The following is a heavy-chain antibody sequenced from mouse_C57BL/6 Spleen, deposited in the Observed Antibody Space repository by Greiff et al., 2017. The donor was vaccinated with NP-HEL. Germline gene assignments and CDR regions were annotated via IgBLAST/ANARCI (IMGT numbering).Heavy chain of an antibody. CDR2: IYPRSGNT. V-gene: IGHV1-81*01. D-gene: IGHD2-4*01. J-gene: IGHJ4*01. Sequence: VKLMESGAELARPGASVKLSCKASGYTFTSYGISWVKQRTGQGLEWIGEIYPRSGNTYYNEKFKGKATLTADKSSSTAYMELRSLTSEDSAVYFCARGGITPNYYAMDYWGQGTSVTVSS. CDR3: ARGGITPNYYAMDY. CDR1: GYTFTSYG.